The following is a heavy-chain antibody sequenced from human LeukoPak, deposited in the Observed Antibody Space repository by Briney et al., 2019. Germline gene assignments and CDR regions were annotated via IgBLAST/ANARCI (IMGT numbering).Heavy chain of an antibody. V-gene: IGHV3-23*01. J-gene: IGHJ4*02. Sequence: GGSLRLSCAASGFIFSSYAMSWVHQAPGKGLEWVSAISSSGGSTYYADSVKGRFTISRDNSKNTLYLQTNSLRAEDTAVYYCAKGYCSGGSCYSGLFDYWGQGTLVTVSS. D-gene: IGHD2-15*01. CDR1: GFIFSSYA. CDR3: AKGYCSGGSCYSGLFDY. CDR2: ISSSGGST.